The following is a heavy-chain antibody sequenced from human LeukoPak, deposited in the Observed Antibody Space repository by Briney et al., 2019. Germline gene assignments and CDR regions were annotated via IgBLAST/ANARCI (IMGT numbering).Heavy chain of an antibody. J-gene: IGHJ4*02. V-gene: IGHV3-23*01. CDR2: ISGSGGST. D-gene: IGHD4-17*01. Sequence: GGSLRLSCAASGFTFSSYAMSWARQAPGKGLEWVSAISGSGGSTYYADSVKGRFTISRDNSKNTPYLQMNSLRAEDTAVYYCAKVGDYEYYFDYWGQGTLVTVSS. CDR1: GFTFSSYA. CDR3: AKVGDYEYYFDY.